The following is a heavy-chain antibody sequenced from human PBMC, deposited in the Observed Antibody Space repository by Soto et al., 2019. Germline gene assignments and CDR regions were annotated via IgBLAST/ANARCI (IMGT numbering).Heavy chain of an antibody. CDR2: IYHSGST. D-gene: IGHD2-2*01. V-gene: IGHV4-4*02. CDR1: GGSISSSNW. Sequence: SETLSLTCAVSGGSISSSNWWSWVRQPPGKGLEWIGEIYHSGSTNYNPSLKSRVTISVDKSKNTLFLQMRRLRAEDTAVYYCAKYGLPVSQSCIGTSCYWEVYFDSRGQGTLVTVSS. J-gene: IGHJ4*02. CDR3: AKYGLPVSQSCIGTSCYWEVYFDS.